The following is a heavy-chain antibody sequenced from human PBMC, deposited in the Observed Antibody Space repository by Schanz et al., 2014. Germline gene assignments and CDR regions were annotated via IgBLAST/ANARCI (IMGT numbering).Heavy chain of an antibody. J-gene: IGHJ4*02. V-gene: IGHV3-48*01. CDR3: VGSGGYSSYAC. CDR2: ITYNGGTI. CDR1: GITFSSHS. D-gene: IGHD3-10*01. Sequence: EVHLVESGGGLAQPGGSLRLSCAASGITFSSHSFNWVRQAPGKGLEWISYITYNGGTIYYADSVKGRFTISRDNAKNSLYLQMNRRRAEDAAVYRWVGSGGYSSYACWGQGTLVTVSS.